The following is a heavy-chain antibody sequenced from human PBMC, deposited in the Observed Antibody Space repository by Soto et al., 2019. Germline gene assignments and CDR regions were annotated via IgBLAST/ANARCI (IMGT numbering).Heavy chain of an antibody. CDR2: ITPSGGST. CDR1: GYTFTSYY. D-gene: IGHD3-22*01. Sequence: ASVKVSCKASGYTFTSYYMHWVRQAPGHGREWMGIITPSGGSTSYAQKFPGRVTMTRDTSTSTVYMELSSLRSEDTAAYYCARDLYYYDSSGYSDAFDIWGQGTMVTVSS. V-gene: IGHV1-46*01. J-gene: IGHJ3*02. CDR3: ARDLYYYDSSGYSDAFDI.